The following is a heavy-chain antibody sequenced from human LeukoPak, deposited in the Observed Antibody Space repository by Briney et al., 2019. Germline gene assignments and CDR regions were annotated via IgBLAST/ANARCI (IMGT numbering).Heavy chain of an antibody. CDR1: GGSISSYY. V-gene: IGHV4-59*01. Sequence: PSETLSVSCTVSGGSISSYYWSWIRQPPGKGLEWIGYIYYSGSTNYNPSLKSRVTISVDTSKNQFSLKLSSVTAADTAVYYCARGYTTEYNYMEVWGKGKTVSVSS. D-gene: IGHD1-14*01. CDR2: IYYSGST. CDR3: ARGYTTEYNYMEV. J-gene: IGHJ6*03.